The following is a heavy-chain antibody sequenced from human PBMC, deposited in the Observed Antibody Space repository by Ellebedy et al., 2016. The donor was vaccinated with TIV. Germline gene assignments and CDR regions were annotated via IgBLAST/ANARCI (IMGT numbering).Heavy chain of an antibody. Sequence: GGSLRLSXAASGFTFDDYAMHWVRQAPGKGLEWVSGISWNSGSIGYADSVKGRFTISRDNAKNSLYLQMNSLRAEDTAVYYCAGAADTAMVTHQPPYWGQGTLVTVSS. V-gene: IGHV3-9*01. CDR2: ISWNSGSI. CDR3: AGAADTAMVTHQPPY. CDR1: GFTFDDYA. J-gene: IGHJ4*02. D-gene: IGHD5-18*01.